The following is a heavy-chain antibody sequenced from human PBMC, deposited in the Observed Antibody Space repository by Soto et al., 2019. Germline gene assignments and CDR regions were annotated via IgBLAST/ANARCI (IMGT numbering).Heavy chain of an antibody. Sequence: QVQLVESGGGVVQPGRSLRLSCAASGFTFSSYGMHWVRQAPGKGLEGVAVIWYDGSTKYYADSVKGRFTISRDNSKNTLYLQMNSLSAEDTAVYYCSRDYDSSGYPRYSFDYWGQGTLVTVSS. CDR2: IWYDGSTK. J-gene: IGHJ4*02. D-gene: IGHD3-22*01. CDR3: SRDYDSSGYPRYSFDY. CDR1: GFTFSSYG. V-gene: IGHV3-33*01.